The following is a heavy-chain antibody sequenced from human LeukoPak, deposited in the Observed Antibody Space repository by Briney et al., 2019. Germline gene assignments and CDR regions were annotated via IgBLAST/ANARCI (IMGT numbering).Heavy chain of an antibody. CDR2: FIPVLGTA. CDR1: GGIFSDYA. Sequence: SVKVSCKASGGIFSDYALNWVRQAPGQGLEWMGVFIPVLGTANSTQNFQDRVSITADISTHTVYMELSSLKSEDTAVYFCAGIPVFGVVLHQEPVWGKGTTVTVSS. J-gene: IGHJ6*04. D-gene: IGHD3-3*01. CDR3: AGIPVFGVVLHQEPV. V-gene: IGHV1-69*10.